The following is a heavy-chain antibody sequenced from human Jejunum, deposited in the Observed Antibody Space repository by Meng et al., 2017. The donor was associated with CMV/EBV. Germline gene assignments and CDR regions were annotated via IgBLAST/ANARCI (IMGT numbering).Heavy chain of an antibody. D-gene: IGHD5-12*01. Sequence: QVQLVQSGAEVKKPGASVKVPCKASGYTFTTYYMHWVRQAPGQGLEWMGISNPSGGSTSYAQNFQGRVTMTRDTSTSTVYMDLSSLRSEDTAVYYCARGPSTINVEKGELIDPWDQGTLVTVYS. J-gene: IGHJ5*02. CDR3: ARGPSTINVEKGELIDP. CDR2: SNPSGGST. CDR1: GYTFTTYY. V-gene: IGHV1-46*01.